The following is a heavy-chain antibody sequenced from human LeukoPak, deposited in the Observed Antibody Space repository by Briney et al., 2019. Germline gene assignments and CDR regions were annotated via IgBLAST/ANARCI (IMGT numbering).Heavy chain of an antibody. CDR1: GYTFTSYY. J-gene: IGHJ3*02. Sequence: GASVKVSCKASGYTFTSYYMHWVRQAPGQGLEWMGIINPSGGSTSYAQKFQGRVTMTRDTSTSTVYMELSSPRSEDTAVYYCARVLYYDILTGPHDAFDIWGQGTMVTVSS. CDR2: INPSGGST. D-gene: IGHD3-9*01. V-gene: IGHV1-46*01. CDR3: ARVLYYDILTGPHDAFDI.